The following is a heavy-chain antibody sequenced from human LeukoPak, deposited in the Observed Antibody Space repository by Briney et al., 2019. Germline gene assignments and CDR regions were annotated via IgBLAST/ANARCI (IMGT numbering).Heavy chain of an antibody. V-gene: IGHV4-34*01. CDR2: INHSGST. J-gene: IGHJ4*02. CDR3: ARGTRKKSPGIDY. CDR1: XY. Sequence: XYXXXIRQPPGKGLEWIXEINHSGSTNYNPSLKSRVTISVDTSKNQFSLKLSSVTAADTAVYYCARGTRKKSPGIDYWGQGTLVTVSS.